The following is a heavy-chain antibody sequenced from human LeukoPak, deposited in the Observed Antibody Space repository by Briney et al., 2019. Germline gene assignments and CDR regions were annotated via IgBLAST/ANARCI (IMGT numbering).Heavy chain of an antibody. V-gene: IGHV4-34*01. CDR1: GGSFSGYY. Sequence: SETLSLTCAVYGGSFSGYYWSWIRQPPGKGLEWIGEINHSGSTNYNPSLKSRVTISVDTSKNQFSLKLSSVTAADTAVYYCARTYYDFWSGSGGAFDIWGQGTMVTVSS. J-gene: IGHJ3*02. D-gene: IGHD3-3*01. CDR3: ARTYYDFWSGSGGAFDI. CDR2: INHSGST.